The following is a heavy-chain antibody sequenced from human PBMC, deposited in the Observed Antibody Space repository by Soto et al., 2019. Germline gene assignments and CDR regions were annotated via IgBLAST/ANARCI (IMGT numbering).Heavy chain of an antibody. CDR3: ARHSSYDYGVLGAQYYYYYHMDV. D-gene: IGHD4-17*01. J-gene: IGHJ6*03. CDR2: IYYSGST. Sequence: PSETLSLTCTVSGGSISSSSYYWGWIRQPPGKGLEWIGSIYYSGSTYYNPSLKSRVTISVDTSKNQFSLKLSSVTAADTAVYYCARHSSYDYGVLGAQYYYYYHMDVWGKGTTVTVSS. CDR1: GGSISSSSYY. V-gene: IGHV4-39*01.